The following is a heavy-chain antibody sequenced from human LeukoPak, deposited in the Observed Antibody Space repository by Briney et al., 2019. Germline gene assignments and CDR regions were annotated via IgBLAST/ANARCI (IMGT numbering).Heavy chain of an antibody. Sequence: GGSLRLSCAASGFTFSSYWMSWVRQAPGKGLEWVANIKQDGSEKYYVDSVKGRFTISGDNAKNSLYLQMNSLRAEDTAVYYCARDESLRYFDWLSLDYWGQGTLVTVSS. CDR3: ARDESLRYFDWLSLDY. J-gene: IGHJ4*02. V-gene: IGHV3-7*01. CDR1: GFTFSSYW. CDR2: IKQDGSEK. D-gene: IGHD3-9*01.